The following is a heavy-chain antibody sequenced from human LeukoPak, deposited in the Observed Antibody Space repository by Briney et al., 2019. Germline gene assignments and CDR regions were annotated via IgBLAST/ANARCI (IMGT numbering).Heavy chain of an antibody. CDR2: ISSSSSYI. D-gene: IGHD3-9*01. J-gene: IGHJ6*02. CDR1: GFTFSSHS. V-gene: IGHV3-21*01. CDR3: ARDEIRYFDWLEHYYGMDV. Sequence: GGSLRLSCAASGFTFSSHSMNWVRQAPGKGLEWVSSISSSSSYIYYADSVKGRFTISRDDAKNSLYLQMNSLRAEDTAVYYCARDEIRYFDWLEHYYGMDVWGQGTTVTVSS.